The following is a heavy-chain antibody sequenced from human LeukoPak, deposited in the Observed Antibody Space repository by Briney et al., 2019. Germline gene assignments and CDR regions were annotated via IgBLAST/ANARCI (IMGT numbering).Heavy chain of an antibody. J-gene: IGHJ5*02. CDR2: INPNSGGT. D-gene: IGHD6-13*01. CDR1: GYTFTGYY. V-gene: IGHV1-2*02. Sequence: ASVKVSCKASGYTFTGYYMHWLRQAPGQGLEWMGWINPNSGGTNYAQKFQGRVTMTRDTSISTAYMELSRLRSDDTAVYYCARDSGAADVRFDPWGQGTLVTVSS. CDR3: ARDSGAADVRFDP.